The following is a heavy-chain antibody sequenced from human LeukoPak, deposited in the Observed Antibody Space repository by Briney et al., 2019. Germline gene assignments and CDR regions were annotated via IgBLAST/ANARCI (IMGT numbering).Heavy chain of an antibody. CDR2: IYPGDSDT. Sequence: GESLKISCKGSGYSFTSFWIGWVRQMPGKGLEWMGIIYPGDSDTRYSPSFQGQVTISADKSISTAYLQWSSLKASDTAMYYCARHRSYGSGSYYNPNYYYYYMDVWGKGTTVTISS. CDR1: GYSFTSFW. V-gene: IGHV5-51*01. J-gene: IGHJ6*03. CDR3: ARHRSYGSGSYYNPNYYYYYMDV. D-gene: IGHD3-10*01.